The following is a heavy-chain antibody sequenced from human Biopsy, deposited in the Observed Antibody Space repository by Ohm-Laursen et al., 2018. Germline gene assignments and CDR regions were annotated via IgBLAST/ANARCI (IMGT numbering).Heavy chain of an antibody. CDR2: IYYTGST. CDR3: ARHAPSYSGSYWRYFDL. D-gene: IGHD1-26*01. Sequence: GTLSLTCTVPGGSISSYYWSWIRRPPGKGLEWIGYIYYTGSTNYNPSLKSRVTISVDTSMNHLSLRLTSVTAADTAVYYCARHAPSYSGSYWRYFDLWGRGTLVTVSS. CDR1: GGSISSYY. J-gene: IGHJ2*01. V-gene: IGHV4-59*08.